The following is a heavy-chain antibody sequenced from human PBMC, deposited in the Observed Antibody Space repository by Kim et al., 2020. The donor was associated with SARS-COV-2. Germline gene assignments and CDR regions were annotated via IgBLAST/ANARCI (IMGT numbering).Heavy chain of an antibody. J-gene: IGHJ2*01. Sequence: GGSLRLSCAASGFTFSSYDMHWVRQATGKGLEWVSNIDGAGTNKYYGYSVKGLFTFSRDNAKNTLFLQMNRLTGDDTAVYYCTGKVGNEGAWYYGVGG. CDR1: GFTFSSYD. D-gene: IGHD1-26*01. CDR2: IDGAGTNK. V-gene: IGHV3-NL1*01. CDR3: TGKVGNEGAWYYGV.